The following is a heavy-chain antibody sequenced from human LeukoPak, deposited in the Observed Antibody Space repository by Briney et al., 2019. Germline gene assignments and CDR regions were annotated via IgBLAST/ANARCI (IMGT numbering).Heavy chain of an antibody. CDR2: IHYSGST. CDR1: GGSISIYY. D-gene: IGHD3-16*01. J-gene: IGHJ4*02. Sequence: PSETLSLTCTVSGGSISIYYWTWIRQPPGKGLEWIGHIHYSGSTDYDPSLKSRVTISVDTSKNQFSLKLSSVTAADTAMYYCARGWGYFDYWGQETLVTVSS. CDR3: ARGWGYFDY. V-gene: IGHV4-59*01.